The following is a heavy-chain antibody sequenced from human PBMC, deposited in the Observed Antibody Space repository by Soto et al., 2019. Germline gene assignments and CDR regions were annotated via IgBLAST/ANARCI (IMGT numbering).Heavy chain of an antibody. Sequence: PSETLSLTCTVSVGSISSYYWSWIRQPPGKGLEWIGYIYYSGSTNYNPSLKSRVTISVDTSKNQFSLKLSSVTAADTAVYYCARDNGDYEDYYYYGMDVWGQGTTVTVSS. CDR3: ARDNGDYEDYYYYGMDV. D-gene: IGHD4-17*01. J-gene: IGHJ6*02. V-gene: IGHV4-59*01. CDR1: VGSISSYY. CDR2: IYYSGST.